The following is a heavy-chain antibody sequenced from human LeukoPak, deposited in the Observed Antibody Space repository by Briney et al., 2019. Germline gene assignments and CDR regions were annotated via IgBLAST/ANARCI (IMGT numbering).Heavy chain of an antibody. D-gene: IGHD3-10*01. CDR2: ISGSGGST. J-gene: IGHJ4*02. V-gene: IGHV3-23*01. Sequence: GGSLRLSCAASGFTFSSYAMSWVRQAPGKGLEWVSAISGSGGSTYYADSVKGRFTISRDNSKNTLYLQMNGLRAEDTAVYYCAKDVRLVRGVNYGSIIDYFDYWGQGTLVTVSS. CDR3: AKDVRLVRGVNYGSIIDYFDY. CDR1: GFTFSSYA.